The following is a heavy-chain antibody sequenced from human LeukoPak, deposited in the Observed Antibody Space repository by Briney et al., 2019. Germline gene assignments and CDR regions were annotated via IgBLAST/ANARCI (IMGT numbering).Heavy chain of an antibody. D-gene: IGHD1-1*01. CDR1: GYTFTSYY. CDR2: INPSGGST. J-gene: IGHJ4*02. Sequence: GASVKVSCKASGYTFTSYYMHWVRHAPRQGLEWMGIINPSGGSTSYAQKFQGRVTMTRDTSTSTVYMELSSLRSEDTAVYYCARNGQDGTLGNWGQGTLVTVSS. CDR3: ARNGQDGTLGN. V-gene: IGHV1-46*01.